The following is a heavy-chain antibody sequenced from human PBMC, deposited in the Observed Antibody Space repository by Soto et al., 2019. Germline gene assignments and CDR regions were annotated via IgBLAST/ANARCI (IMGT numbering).Heavy chain of an antibody. V-gene: IGHV3-74*01. J-gene: IGHJ1*01. CDR3: ARLPNKSPQN. CDR1: GFTFSSYW. Sequence: EVQLVESGGGLVQPEGSLRLSCAASGFTFSSYWMHWVRQAPGKGLVWVSSISTDASSTSYADPVKGRFTISRDNAKNTLYLQMNSVRAEDTAVYYCARLPNKSPQNWGQGTLVIVSP. CDR2: ISTDASST.